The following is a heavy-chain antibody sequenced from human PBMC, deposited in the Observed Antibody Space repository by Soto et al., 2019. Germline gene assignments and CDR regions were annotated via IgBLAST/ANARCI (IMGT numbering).Heavy chain of an antibody. CDR1: GFTFSSYA. CDR3: AKDRYCSSTSCYGGFDY. Sequence: EVQLLESGGGLVQPGKSLRLSCAASGFTFSSYAMTWVRQTPGKGLEWVSGISSSDGSTFYAGSVKGRFTISRDNSKNTLYMQMNSLRAEDTAVYYCAKDRYCSSTSCYGGFDYWGQGTLVIVSS. V-gene: IGHV3-23*01. J-gene: IGHJ4*02. D-gene: IGHD2-2*01. CDR2: ISSSDGST.